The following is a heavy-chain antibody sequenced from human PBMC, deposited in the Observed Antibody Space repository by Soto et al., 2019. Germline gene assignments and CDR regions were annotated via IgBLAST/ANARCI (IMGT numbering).Heavy chain of an antibody. J-gene: IGHJ6*02. CDR1: GIPVSSNY. Sequence: EVQLVESGGGLVQPGGSLRLSCVASGIPVSSNYMTWVRQAPGKGLEWVSVLHSGGDTYYANSVKGRFTISRHDSTNTLYLQMNSLTPEDTAVYYCARDGPYYYASRMDVWGQGTTVRLL. CDR3: ARDGPYYYASRMDV. D-gene: IGHD3-10*01. V-gene: IGHV3-53*04. CDR2: LHSGGDT.